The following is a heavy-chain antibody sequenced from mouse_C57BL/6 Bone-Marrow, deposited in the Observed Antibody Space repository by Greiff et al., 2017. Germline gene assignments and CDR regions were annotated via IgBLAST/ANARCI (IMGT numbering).Heavy chain of an antibody. V-gene: IGHV1-80*01. D-gene: IGHD2-3*01. CDR3: ARNFYDRSSLDYVDY. J-gene: IGHJ2*01. CDR1: GYAFSSYW. CDR2: IYPGDGDT. Sequence: QVQLQQSGAELVKPGASVKISCKASGYAFSSYWMNWVKQRPGKGLEWIGQIYPGDGDTNYNGKFKGKATLTADKSSSTAYMQLSSLTSEDSAVYFCARNFYDRSSLDYVDYWGQGTTLTVSS.